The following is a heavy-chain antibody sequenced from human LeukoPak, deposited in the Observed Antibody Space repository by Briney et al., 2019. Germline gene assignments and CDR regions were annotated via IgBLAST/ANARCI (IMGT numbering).Heavy chain of an antibody. Sequence: TPGGSLRLSCAASGFTFSSYAMSWVRQAPGKGLEWVGQTVSEIDGGTTDYAAPVKGRFTISRDDSKSTLYLQMNSLKIEDTAVYYCTTDEDWNYARKDVWGQGATVIVSS. J-gene: IGHJ6*02. CDR1: GFTFSSYA. D-gene: IGHD1-7*01. V-gene: IGHV3-15*04. CDR3: TTDEDWNYARKDV. CDR2: TVSEIDGGTT.